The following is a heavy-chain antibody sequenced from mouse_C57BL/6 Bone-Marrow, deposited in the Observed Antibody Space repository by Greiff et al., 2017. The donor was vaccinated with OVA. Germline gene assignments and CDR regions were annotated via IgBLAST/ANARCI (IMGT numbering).Heavy chain of an antibody. Sequence: QLQQSGPELVKPGASVQISCKASGYSFTDYYINWVKQRPGQGLEWIGWIFPGSGSTYYNEKFKGKATLTVDKSSSTAYMLLSSLTSEDSAVYFCARDPLYGNYWYFDVWGTGTTVTVSS. CDR3: ARDPLYGNYWYFDV. J-gene: IGHJ1*03. V-gene: IGHV1-75*01. CDR1: GYSFTDYY. CDR2: IFPGSGST. D-gene: IGHD2-1*01.